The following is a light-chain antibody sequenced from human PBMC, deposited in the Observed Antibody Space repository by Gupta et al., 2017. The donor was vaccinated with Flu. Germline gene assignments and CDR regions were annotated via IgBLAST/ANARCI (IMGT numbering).Light chain of an antibody. CDR1: TGAVTSGYY. CDR3: LLYYATYYV. Sequence: STGAVTSGYYPNGFQQKPGQAPRALSYSTNNKYSWTPARFSGSLLGGKAALTLSGVQPEDEAEYYCLLYYATYYVFGTGTKVTVL. V-gene: IGLV7-43*01. J-gene: IGLJ1*01. CDR2: STN.